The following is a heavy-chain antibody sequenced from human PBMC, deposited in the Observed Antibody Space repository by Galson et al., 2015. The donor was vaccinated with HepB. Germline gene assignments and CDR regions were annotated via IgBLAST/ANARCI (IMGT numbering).Heavy chain of an antibody. D-gene: IGHD5-24*01. J-gene: IGHJ4*02. CDR2: INPSGGST. CDR3: ARDPQRWLQLLPFDY. V-gene: IGHV1-46*01. CDR1: GYTFTSYY. Sequence: SVKVSCKASGYTFTSYYMHWVRQAPGQGLEWMGIINPSGGSTSYAQKFQGRVTMTRDTSTSTVYMELSSLRSEDTAVYYCARDPQRWLQLLPFDYWGQGTLVTVSS.